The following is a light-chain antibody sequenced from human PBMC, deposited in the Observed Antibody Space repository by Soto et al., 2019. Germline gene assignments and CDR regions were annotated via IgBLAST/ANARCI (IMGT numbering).Light chain of an antibody. Sequence: EIVMTQSPATLSVSPGERATLSCRASQSVSSNLAWYQQKPGQAPRLIIYGASTRATGIPARFSGSGSGTEFTLTISSLQSEDFAVYYCQQYNDWPPKITFGQGTRLEIK. J-gene: IGKJ5*01. CDR2: GAS. V-gene: IGKV3-15*01. CDR3: QQYNDWPPKIT. CDR1: QSVSSN.